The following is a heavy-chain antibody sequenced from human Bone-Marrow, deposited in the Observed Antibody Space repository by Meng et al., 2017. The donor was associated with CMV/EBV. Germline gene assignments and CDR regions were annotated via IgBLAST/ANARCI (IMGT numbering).Heavy chain of an antibody. CDR2: IIPIFGTA. D-gene: IGHD5-18*01. Sequence: SVKVSCKASGGTFSSYAISWVRQAPGQGLEWMGGIIPIFGTANYAQKFQGRVTITTDESTSTAYMELSSLRSEDTAVYYCASSLPGGYSYGYYWGQGTLVTVYS. J-gene: IGHJ4*02. CDR1: GGTFSSYA. V-gene: IGHV1-69*05. CDR3: ASSLPGGYSYGYY.